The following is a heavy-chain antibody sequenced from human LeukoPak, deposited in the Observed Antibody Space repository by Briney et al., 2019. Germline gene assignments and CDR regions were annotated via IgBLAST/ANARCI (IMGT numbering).Heavy chain of an antibody. D-gene: IGHD3-22*01. Sequence: GASVKVSCKASGDTFTSYDINWVRQATGQGLEWMGWMNPNSGNTGYAQKFQGRVTMTRNTSISTAYMELSSLRSEDTAVYYCARENLNTMTNDYWGQGTLVTVSS. CDR2: MNPNSGNT. CDR1: GDTFTSYD. V-gene: IGHV1-8*01. CDR3: ARENLNTMTNDY. J-gene: IGHJ4*02.